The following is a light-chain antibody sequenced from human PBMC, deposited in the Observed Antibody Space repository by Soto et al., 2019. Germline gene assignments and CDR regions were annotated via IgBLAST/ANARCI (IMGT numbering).Light chain of an antibody. V-gene: IGKV1-39*01. Sequence: IQMTPSPSSLSASVGGRGTITCPASQSISSYLNWYQQKPGKAPKLLIYAASSLQSGVPSRFSGSGSGTDFTLTISSLQPEDFATYYCQQSYSTPHTFGPGTKVDIK. J-gene: IGKJ3*01. CDR3: QQSYSTPHT. CDR1: QSISSY. CDR2: AAS.